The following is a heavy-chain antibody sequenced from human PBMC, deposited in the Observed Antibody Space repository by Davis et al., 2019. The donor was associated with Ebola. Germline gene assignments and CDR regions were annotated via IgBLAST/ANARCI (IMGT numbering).Heavy chain of an antibody. Sequence: GESLKISCVASGFTFTTYSMSWVRQAPGKALEWVSSISSDSDYIYYADSAKGRFTISRDNAKNSLFLQMDSLRADDTAVYYCARTITMIVVGGWFDPWGQGTLVTVSS. V-gene: IGHV3-21*04. J-gene: IGHJ5*02. CDR1: GFTFTTYS. CDR3: ARTITMIVVGGWFDP. D-gene: IGHD3-22*01. CDR2: ISSDSDYI.